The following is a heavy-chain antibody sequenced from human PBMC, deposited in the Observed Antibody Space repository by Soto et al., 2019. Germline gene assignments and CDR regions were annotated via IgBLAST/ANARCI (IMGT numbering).Heavy chain of an antibody. V-gene: IGHV1-69*13. Sequence: ASVKVSCKASGGTFSSYAISWVRQAPGQGLEWMGGIIPIFGTANYAQKFQDRVTITADESTSTAYMELSSLRSEDTAVYYCARGSRDSERQHMDEIYYYYGMDVWGQGTTVTVSS. CDR3: ARGSRDSERQHMDEIYYYYGMDV. D-gene: IGHD2-15*01. J-gene: IGHJ6*02. CDR2: IIPIFGTA. CDR1: GGTFSSYA.